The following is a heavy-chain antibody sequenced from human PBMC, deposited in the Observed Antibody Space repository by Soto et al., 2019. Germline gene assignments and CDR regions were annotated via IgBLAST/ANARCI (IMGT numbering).Heavy chain of an antibody. Sequence: QVQLVESGGGVVQPGRSLRLSCAASGFTFSSYAMHWVRQAPGKGLEWVAVISYDGSNKYYADSVKGRFTISRDNSKNTLYLQMNSLRAEDTAVCYCAREGWGSGRALDVWGQGTTVTVSS. J-gene: IGHJ6*02. CDR2: ISYDGSNK. CDR1: GFTFSSYA. V-gene: IGHV3-30-3*01. D-gene: IGHD3-10*01. CDR3: AREGWGSGRALDV.